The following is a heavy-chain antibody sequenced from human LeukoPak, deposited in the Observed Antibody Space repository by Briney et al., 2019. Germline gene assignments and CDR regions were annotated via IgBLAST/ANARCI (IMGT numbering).Heavy chain of an antibody. Sequence: PSETLSLTCAVYGGSFSGYYWSWIRQPPGKGLEWIGEINHSGSTNYNPSLKSRVTISVDTSKNQFSLKLSSVTAADTAVYYCARDGVSREADYWGQGTLVTVSS. CDR3: ARDGVSREADY. D-gene: IGHD3-10*01. CDR2: INHSGST. J-gene: IGHJ4*02. V-gene: IGHV4-34*01. CDR1: GGSFSGYY.